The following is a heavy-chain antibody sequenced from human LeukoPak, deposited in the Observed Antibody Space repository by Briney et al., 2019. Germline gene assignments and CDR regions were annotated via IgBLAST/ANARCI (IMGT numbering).Heavy chain of an antibody. CDR3: ARGPGYSYGRGPFDY. CDR2: IIPIFGTA. D-gene: IGHD5-18*01. Sequence: SVKVSCKASGGTFSSYAISWVRQAPGQGLEWMGGIIPIFGTANYAQKFQGGVTITTDESTSTAYMELSSLRSEDTAVYYCARGPGYSYGRGPFDYWGQGTLVTVSS. V-gene: IGHV1-69*05. J-gene: IGHJ4*02. CDR1: GGTFSSYA.